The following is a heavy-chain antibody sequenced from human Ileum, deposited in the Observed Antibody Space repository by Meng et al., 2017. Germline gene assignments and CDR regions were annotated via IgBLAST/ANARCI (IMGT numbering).Heavy chain of an antibody. CDR1: GFTFSTYW. CDR2: IKTDGSST. CDR3: ARGYGSGTYHDY. V-gene: IGHV3-74*01. J-gene: IGHJ4*02. Sequence: GESLKISCAVSGFTFSTYWMHWVRQAPGEGLVWVSRIKTDGSSTSYADSVEGRFTISRDNAKNTLYLQMNSLRDEDTAVYYCARGYGSGTYHDYWGQGTLVTVSS. D-gene: IGHD3-10*01.